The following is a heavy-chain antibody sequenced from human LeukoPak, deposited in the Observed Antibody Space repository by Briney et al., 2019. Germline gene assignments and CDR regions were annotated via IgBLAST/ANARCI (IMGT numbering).Heavy chain of an antibody. J-gene: IGHJ3*02. V-gene: IGHV3-48*04. D-gene: IGHD2-2*01. Sequence: GGSLRLSCAASGFTFSSYSMNWVRQAPGKGLEWVSYISSSSSTIYYADSVKGRFTISRDNAKNTLYLQMNSLRAEDTAVYYCARDGGVPAAKAFDIWGQGTMVTVSS. CDR3: ARDGGVPAAKAFDI. CDR2: ISSSSSTI. CDR1: GFTFSSYS.